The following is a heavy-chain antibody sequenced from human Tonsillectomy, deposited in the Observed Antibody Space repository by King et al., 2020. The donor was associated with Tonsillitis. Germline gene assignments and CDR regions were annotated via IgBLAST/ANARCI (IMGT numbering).Heavy chain of an antibody. J-gene: IGHJ4*02. D-gene: IGHD6-19*01. CDR1: GFTFSDHY. Sequence: EVQLVESGGGLVQPGGSLRLSCAASGFTFSDHYMDWVRQAPGKGLEWVGRTRNKANNYTTQYAASVKGRFTISRDVSKNSLYLQMNSLKTEDTAVYYCARTGTYSSGWSVPDYWGQGTLVTVSS. V-gene: IGHV3-72*01. CDR2: TRNKANNYTT. CDR3: ARTGTYSSGWSVPDY.